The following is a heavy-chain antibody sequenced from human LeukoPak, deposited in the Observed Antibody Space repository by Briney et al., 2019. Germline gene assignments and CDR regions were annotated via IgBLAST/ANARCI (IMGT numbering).Heavy chain of an antibody. D-gene: IGHD3-10*01. Sequence: EAGGSLRLSCAASGFTFSSYAMHWVRQAPGKGLEWVAVISYDGSNKYYADSVKGRFTISRDNSKNTLYLQMNSLRAEDTAVYYCARESPYGSGNQFDYWGQGTLVTVSS. J-gene: IGHJ4*02. CDR3: ARESPYGSGNQFDY. CDR1: GFTFSSYA. V-gene: IGHV3-30*04. CDR2: ISYDGSNK.